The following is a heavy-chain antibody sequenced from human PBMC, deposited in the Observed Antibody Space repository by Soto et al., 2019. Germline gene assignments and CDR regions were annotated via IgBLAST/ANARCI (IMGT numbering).Heavy chain of an antibody. V-gene: IGHV4-30-4*01. Sequence: SETLSLTCTVSGGSISSGDYYWSWIRQPPGKGLEWIGYIYYSGSTYYNPSLKSRVTISVDTSKNQFSLKLSSVTAADTAVYYCARVYYYDSSGYYFALRGFDPWGQGTLVTVSS. CDR3: ARVYYYDSSGYYFALRGFDP. CDR1: GGSISSGDYY. J-gene: IGHJ5*02. D-gene: IGHD3-22*01. CDR2: IYYSGST.